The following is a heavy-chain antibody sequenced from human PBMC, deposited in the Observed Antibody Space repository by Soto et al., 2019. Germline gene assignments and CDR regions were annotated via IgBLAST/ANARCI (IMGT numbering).Heavy chain of an antibody. J-gene: IGHJ3*02. CDR1: GYTFTSYG. Sequence: ASVKVSCKACGYTFTSYGISWVRQAPGQGLEWMGWISAYNGNTNYAQKLQGRVTMTTDTSTSTAYMELRSLRSDDTAVYYCARIVAGTGSDAFDIWGQGTMVTVSS. CDR3: ARIVAGTGSDAFDI. CDR2: ISAYNGNT. D-gene: IGHD6-19*01. V-gene: IGHV1-18*01.